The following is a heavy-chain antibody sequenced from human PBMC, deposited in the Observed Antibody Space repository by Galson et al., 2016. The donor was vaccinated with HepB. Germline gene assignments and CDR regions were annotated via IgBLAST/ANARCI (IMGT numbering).Heavy chain of an antibody. CDR1: GFRFNDYG. CDR3: AREKAKDRGLISGNYFYYYAMDV. J-gene: IGHJ6*02. D-gene: IGHD3-10*01. V-gene: IGHV3-33*01. CDR2: IWFDGNNK. Sequence: SLRLSCAASGFRFNDYGMHWVRQAPGKGLEWVAVIWFDGNNKYYADSVKGRFTISRDKSKNTLYLQMNSLRAEDTAVYSCAREKAKDRGLISGNYFYYYAMDVWGQGTTVTVSS.